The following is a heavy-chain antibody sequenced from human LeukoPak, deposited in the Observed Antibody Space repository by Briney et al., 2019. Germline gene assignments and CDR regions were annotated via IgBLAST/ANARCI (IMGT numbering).Heavy chain of an antibody. Sequence: SDTLSLTCTVSGGYIRGYYWSWLRPPPRKGLDGIGSIYYTGSAYYNPSLKSRITVSVDTSRDQFSLRLRSVTAADTAVYFCARGQGLYYFDYWGQGTLVTVSS. CDR1: GGYIRGYY. CDR2: IYYTGSA. V-gene: IGHV4-59*04. CDR3: ARGQGLYYFDY. J-gene: IGHJ4*02.